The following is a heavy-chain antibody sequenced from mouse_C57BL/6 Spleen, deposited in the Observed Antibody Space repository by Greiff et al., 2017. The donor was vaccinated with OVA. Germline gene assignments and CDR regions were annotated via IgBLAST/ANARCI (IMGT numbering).Heavy chain of an antibody. J-gene: IGHJ1*03. V-gene: IGHV1-20*01. CDR1: GYSFTGYF. D-gene: IGHD1-1*01. CDR2: INPYNGDT. Sequence: VQLQQSGPELVKPGDSVKISCKASGYSFTGYFMNWVMQSHGKSLEWIGRINPYNGDTFYNQKFKGKATLTVDKSSSTAHMELRSLTSEDSAVYYCARRGSSYVDWYFDVWGTGTTVTVSS. CDR3: ARRGSSYVDWYFDV.